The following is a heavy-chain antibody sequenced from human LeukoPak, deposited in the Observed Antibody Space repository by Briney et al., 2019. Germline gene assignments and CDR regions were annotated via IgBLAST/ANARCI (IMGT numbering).Heavy chain of an antibody. CDR1: GGSFNDYY. CDR3: ASWVTALRRDY. CDR2: INHSGST. D-gene: IGHD2-21*02. V-gene: IGHV4-34*01. Sequence: SETLSLTCAVYGGSFNDYYWHWIRQPPGKGLEWIGEINHSGSTNYNPSLKSRVTISADTSKNQFSLKLSSATAADTTVYYCASWVTALRRDYWGQGTLVTVSS. J-gene: IGHJ4*02.